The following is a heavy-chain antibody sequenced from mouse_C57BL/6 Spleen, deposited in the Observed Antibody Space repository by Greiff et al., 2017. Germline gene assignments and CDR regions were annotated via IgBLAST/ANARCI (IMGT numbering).Heavy chain of an antibody. V-gene: IGHV1-76*01. Sequence: VQLKESGAELVRPGASVKLSCKASGYTFTDYYINWVKQRPGQGLEWIARIYPGSGNTYYNEKFKGKATLTADKASSTSYMQLISLTSEYSAVNFCAIDEGYSGDFDYWGQGTTLTVSS. CDR1: GYTFTDYY. CDR3: AIDEGYSGDFDY. CDR2: IYPGSGNT. J-gene: IGHJ2*01. D-gene: IGHD2-14*01.